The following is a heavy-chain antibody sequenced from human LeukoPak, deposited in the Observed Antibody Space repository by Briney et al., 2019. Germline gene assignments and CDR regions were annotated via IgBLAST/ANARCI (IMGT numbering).Heavy chain of an antibody. CDR2: MNPNSGNT. D-gene: IGHD5-12*01. V-gene: IGHV1-8*01. CDR3: ARSRVMATTPLDY. J-gene: IGHJ4*02. Sequence: ASVKVSCKASGYTFTSYDINWVRQATGQGLEWMGWMNPNSGNTGYAQKFQGRVTMTRNTSISTAYMGLSSLRSEDTAVYYCARSRVMATTPLDYWGQGTLVTVSS. CDR1: GYTFTSYD.